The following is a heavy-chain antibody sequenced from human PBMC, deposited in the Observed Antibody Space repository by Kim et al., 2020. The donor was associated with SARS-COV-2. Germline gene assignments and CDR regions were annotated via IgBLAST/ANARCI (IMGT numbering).Heavy chain of an antibody. CDR2: SYI. V-gene: IGHV3-21*01. J-gene: IGHJ4*02. Sequence: SYIDYADSVRGRFTIYRDNRKNSLWLQMNSLGVDDTAVYYCTRGGGYDSTYWGQGILVTVSS. D-gene: IGHD5-12*01. CDR3: TRGGGYDSTY.